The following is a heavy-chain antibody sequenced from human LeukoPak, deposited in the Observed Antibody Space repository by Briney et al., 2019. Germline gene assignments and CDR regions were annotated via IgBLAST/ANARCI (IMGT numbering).Heavy chain of an antibody. V-gene: IGHV3-23*01. Sequence: PGRSLRLSCAASGFTFNNYGMHWVRQAPGKGLEWVSAISDRGDRTWDADSVKGRVTISRDNYKNTLFLQMNSLRAEDTAIYYCAKDSYDSSGSRYDYWGQGTLVTVSS. J-gene: IGHJ4*02. CDR1: GFTFNNYG. CDR2: ISDRGDRT. CDR3: AKDSYDSSGSRYDY. D-gene: IGHD3-22*01.